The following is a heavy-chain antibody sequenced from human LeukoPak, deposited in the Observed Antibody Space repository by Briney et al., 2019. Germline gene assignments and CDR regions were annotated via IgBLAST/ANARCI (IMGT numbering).Heavy chain of an antibody. V-gene: IGHV3-53*01. D-gene: IGHD5-18*01. J-gene: IGHJ3*02. CDR3: TRERRGYGGAFDI. CDR1: GFTVSSNY. CDR2: IYSGGST. Sequence: PGGSLRLSCAASGFTVSSNYTSWVRQAPGKGLEWVSVIYSGGSTYYADSVKGRFTISRDNSKNTLYLQMNSLRAEDTAVYYCTRERRGYGGAFDIWGQGTMVTVSS.